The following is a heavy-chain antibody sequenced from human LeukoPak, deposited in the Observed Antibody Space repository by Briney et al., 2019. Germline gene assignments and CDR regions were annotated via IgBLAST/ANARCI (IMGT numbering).Heavy chain of an antibody. CDR3: AKDPNGDYVGTFDM. J-gene: IGHJ3*02. V-gene: IGHV3-23*01. Sequence: GGSLRLSCAASGFTFNNYGMSWVRQAPGKGREWVSFISGNGGRTDYAESVKGRFTISRDNSKQMVYLQMNSLRDEDTATYYCAKDPNGDYVGTFDMWGQGTMVTVSS. CDR2: ISGNGGRT. D-gene: IGHD4-17*01. CDR1: GFTFNNYG.